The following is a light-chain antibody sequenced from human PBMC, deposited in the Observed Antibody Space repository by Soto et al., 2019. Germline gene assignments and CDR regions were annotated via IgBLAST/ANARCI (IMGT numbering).Light chain of an antibody. Sequence: QSALTQPASVSGSPGQSITISCTGTSSDVGGYNYVTWYQQHPGKAPKLLIYDVSNRPSGASNRFSGSKSGNTASLTISGLQAEDDADYYCSSYTSSGTLVVFGGGTKLTVL. CDR3: SSYTSSGTLVV. V-gene: IGLV2-14*01. CDR1: SSDVGGYNY. J-gene: IGLJ2*01. CDR2: DVS.